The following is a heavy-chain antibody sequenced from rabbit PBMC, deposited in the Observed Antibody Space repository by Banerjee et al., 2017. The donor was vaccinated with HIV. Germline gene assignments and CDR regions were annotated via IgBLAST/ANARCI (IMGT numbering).Heavy chain of an antibody. CDR2: IYPGFGIR. J-gene: IGHJ4*01. V-gene: IGHV1S47*01. D-gene: IGHD1-1*01. CDR1: GFDFSSYY. Sequence: QEQLKETGGGLVQPGGSLTLSCKASGFDFSSYYMSWVRQAPGKGPEWIASIYPGFGIRNYANSVKGRFTISSDNAQKTVFLQMTSLTASDTATYFCTRDSGSGYYVPYYFKLWGPGTLVTVS. CDR3: TRDSGSGYYVPYYFKL.